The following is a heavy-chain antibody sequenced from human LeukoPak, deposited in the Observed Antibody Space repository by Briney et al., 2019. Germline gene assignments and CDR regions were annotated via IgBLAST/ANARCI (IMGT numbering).Heavy chain of an antibody. Sequence: GASVKVSCKASGYTFTSYYMHWVRQAPGQGLEWMGIINPSGSSTSYAQKFEGRVTMTRDMSTNTDYMELSSLRSEDTAVYYCARDNSVEDTAWWFDPWGQGTLVTVSS. CDR2: INPSGSST. D-gene: IGHD4-23*01. CDR1: GYTFTSYY. J-gene: IGHJ5*02. V-gene: IGHV1-46*01. CDR3: ARDNSVEDTAWWFDP.